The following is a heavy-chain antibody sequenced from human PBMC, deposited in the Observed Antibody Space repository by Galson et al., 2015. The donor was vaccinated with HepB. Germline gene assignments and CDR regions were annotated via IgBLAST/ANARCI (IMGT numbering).Heavy chain of an antibody. CDR3: ARDHVATTGREDFDY. D-gene: IGHD1-1*01. CDR1: GYTFTNYY. CDR2: ISPSDAYT. Sequence: SVKVSCKASGYTFTNYYIHWVRQAPGQGLEWMGLISPSDAYTEYVQKLQGRVTLTRDTSTSTAYMELSSLRSEDTAVYYCARDHVATTGREDFDYWGQGTLVTVSS. J-gene: IGHJ4*02. V-gene: IGHV1-46*04.